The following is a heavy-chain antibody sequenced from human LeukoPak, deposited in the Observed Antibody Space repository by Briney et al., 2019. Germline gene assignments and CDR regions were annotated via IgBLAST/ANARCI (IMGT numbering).Heavy chain of an antibody. CDR3: ARDENGYVWGSFRA. J-gene: IGHJ5*02. CDR1: GYSISSGYY. D-gene: IGHD3-16*02. Sequence: SETLSLTCTVSGYSISSGYYWGRIRQPPGKGLEWIGSIYHSGSTYYNPSLESRVTMSLDTSKNQFSLKLSSVTAADTAVYYCARDENGYVWGSFRAWGQGTLVTVSS. CDR2: IYHSGST. V-gene: IGHV4-38-2*02.